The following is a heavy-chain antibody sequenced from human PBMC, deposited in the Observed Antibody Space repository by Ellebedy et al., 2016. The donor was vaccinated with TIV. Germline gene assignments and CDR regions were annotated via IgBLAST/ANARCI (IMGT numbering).Heavy chain of an antibody. D-gene: IGHD2-8*01. CDR3: AILGYCTNGVCPLFDY. V-gene: IGHV4-34*01. CDR1: GGSFSGYY. J-gene: IGHJ4*02. CDR2: INHSGST. Sequence: MPSETLSLTCAVYGGSFSGYYWSWIRQPPGKGLEWIGEINHSGSTNYNPSLKSRVTISVDTSKNQFSLKLSSVTAADTAVYYCAILGYCTNGVCPLFDYWGQGTLVTVSS.